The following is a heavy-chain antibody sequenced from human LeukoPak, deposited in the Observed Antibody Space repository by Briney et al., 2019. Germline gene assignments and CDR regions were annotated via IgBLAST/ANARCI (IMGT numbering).Heavy chain of an antibody. J-gene: IGHJ6*02. CDR1: GYTFTSYY. V-gene: IGHV1-46*01. CDR2: INPSGGST. CDR3: ARGGTLLEWLSLGGPPPIGMDV. Sequence: ASVKVSCKASGYTFTSYYMHWVRQAPGQGLEWMGIINPSGGSTSYAQKFQGRVTMTRDTSTSTVYMELSSLRSDDTAVYYCARGGTLLEWLSLGGPPPIGMDVWGQGTTVTVSS. D-gene: IGHD3-3*01.